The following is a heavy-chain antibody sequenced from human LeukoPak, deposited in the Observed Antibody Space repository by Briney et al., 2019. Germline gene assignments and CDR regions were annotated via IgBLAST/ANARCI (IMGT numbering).Heavy chain of an antibody. J-gene: IGHJ4*02. Sequence: GGSLRLSCAASGFTFSSYAMSWVRQAPGKGLEWVSAISGSGGSTYYADSVKGRFTISRDNSKNTLYLQMNSLRAEDTAVYYCAKGNADKPPYASWQWYYWGQGTLVTVSS. CDR2: ISGSGGST. CDR3: AKGNADKPPYASWQWYY. CDR1: GFTFSSYA. V-gene: IGHV3-23*01. D-gene: IGHD2-2*01.